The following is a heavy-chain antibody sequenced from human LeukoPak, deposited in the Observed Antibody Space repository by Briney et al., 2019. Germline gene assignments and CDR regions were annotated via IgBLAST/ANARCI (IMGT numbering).Heavy chain of an antibody. CDR2: ISGSGGST. D-gene: IGHD6-19*01. V-gene: IGHV3-23*01. CDR3: ARGGYSSGLDY. CDR1: GFTFSSYA. J-gene: IGHJ4*02. Sequence: GGSLRLSCAASGFTFSSYAMSWVRQAPGKGLEWVSAISGSGGSTYYADSVKGRFTISRDNAKNTLYLQMNSLRAEDTAVYYCARGGYSSGLDYWGQGTLVTVSS.